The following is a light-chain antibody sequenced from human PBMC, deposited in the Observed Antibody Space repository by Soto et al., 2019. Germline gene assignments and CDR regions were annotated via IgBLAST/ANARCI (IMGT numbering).Light chain of an antibody. CDR3: QHYNSYSEE. Sequence: DIQMTQSPSTLSGSVGDRVTITCRASQTISSWWAWYQQKPGKAPKLLIYKASTLKSGVPSRFIGSGSGTEFTLTISSLQPDDCATYYCQHYNSYSEEFGQGTKVDIK. CDR1: QTISSW. CDR2: KAS. V-gene: IGKV1-5*03. J-gene: IGKJ1*01.